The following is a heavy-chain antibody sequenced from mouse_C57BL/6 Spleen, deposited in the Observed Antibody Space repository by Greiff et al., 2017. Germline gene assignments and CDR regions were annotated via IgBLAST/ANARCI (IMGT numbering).Heavy chain of an antibody. D-gene: IGHD1-1*01. V-gene: IGHV1-55*01. Sequence: QVQLQQPGAELVKPGASVKMSCKASGYTFTSYWITWVKQRPGQGLEWIGDIYPGSGSTKYNEKFKSKATLTVDTSSSTAYMQLSSLTSEDSAVYYSARSHDGSCYGYWGQGTTLTVSS. J-gene: IGHJ2*01. CDR1: GYTFTSYW. CDR3: ARSHDGSCYGY. CDR2: IYPGSGST.